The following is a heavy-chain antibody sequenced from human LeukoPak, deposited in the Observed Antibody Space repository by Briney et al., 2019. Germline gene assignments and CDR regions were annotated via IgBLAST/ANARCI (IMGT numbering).Heavy chain of an antibody. D-gene: IGHD3-9*01. Sequence: ASVKVSCKASGYTFTDYYIHWVRQAPGQGLEWMAWITPNSAGTNSSRKFQDRVTLTRDTSISTAYMELTGLTSDDTAVYYCARGEITYYDILTGHTFDYWGQGTLVTVSS. CDR3: ARGEITYYDILTGHTFDY. CDR2: ITPNSAGT. CDR1: GYTFTDYY. J-gene: IGHJ4*02. V-gene: IGHV1-2*02.